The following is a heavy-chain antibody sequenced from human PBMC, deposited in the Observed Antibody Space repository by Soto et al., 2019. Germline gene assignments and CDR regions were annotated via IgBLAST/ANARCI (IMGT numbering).Heavy chain of an antibody. J-gene: IGHJ6*02. Sequence: SQTLSLTCAISGDSVSSNSAAWNWIRQSPSRGLEWLGRTYYRSKWYNDYAVSVKSRITINPDTSKNQFSLQLNSVTPEDTAVYYCAREGDCSGGSCHSSFYYYYYYGMDVWGQGTTVTVSS. D-gene: IGHD2-15*01. V-gene: IGHV6-1*01. CDR2: TYYRSKWYN. CDR3: AREGDCSGGSCHSSFYYYYYYGMDV. CDR1: GDSVSSNSAA.